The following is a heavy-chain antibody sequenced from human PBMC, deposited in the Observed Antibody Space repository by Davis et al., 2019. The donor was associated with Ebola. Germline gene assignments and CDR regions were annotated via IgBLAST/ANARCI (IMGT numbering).Heavy chain of an antibody. CDR3: VQALWLWAFDI. Sequence: GESLKISCAASGFTFSSYSMNWVRQAPGKGLEWVSSISSSSSYIYYADSVKGRFTISRDNAKNSLYLQMNSLRAEDTAVYYCVQALWLWAFDIWGQGTMVTVSS. CDR2: ISSSSSYI. CDR1: GFTFSSYS. D-gene: IGHD3-16*01. J-gene: IGHJ3*02. V-gene: IGHV3-21*04.